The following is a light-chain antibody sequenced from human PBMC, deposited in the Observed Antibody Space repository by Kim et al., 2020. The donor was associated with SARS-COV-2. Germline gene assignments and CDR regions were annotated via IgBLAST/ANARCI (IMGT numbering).Light chain of an antibody. CDR1: NIGGTS. CDR2: YDS. Sequence: SYELTQPPSVSVAPGKTARITCGGNNIGGTSVHWYQQKSGQAPILVIYYDSDRPSGIPERFSGSKSGNTATLTISRVGAGDEADYYCQGCNSSDHYVVFG. V-gene: IGLV3-21*04. CDR3: QGCNSSDHYVV. J-gene: IGLJ2*01.